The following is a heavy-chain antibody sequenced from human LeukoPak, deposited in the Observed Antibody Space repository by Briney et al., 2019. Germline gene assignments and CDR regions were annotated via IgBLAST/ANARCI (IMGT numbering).Heavy chain of an antibody. D-gene: IGHD6-6*01. CDR3: ARGLPSIYYFDY. CDR1: GGSISSGGYY. CDR2: IYHSGST. V-gene: IGHV4-30-2*01. J-gene: IGHJ4*02. Sequence: SETLSLTCTVSGGSISSGGYYWSWIRQPPGKGLEWIGYIYHSGSTYYNPSLKSRVTISVDRSKNQFSLKLSSVTAADTAVYYCARGLPSIYYFDYWGQGTLVTVSS.